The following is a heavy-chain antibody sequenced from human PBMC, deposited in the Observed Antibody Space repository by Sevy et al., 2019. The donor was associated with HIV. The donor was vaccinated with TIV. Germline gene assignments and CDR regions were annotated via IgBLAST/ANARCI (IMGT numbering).Heavy chain of an antibody. CDR1: GGSISSYY. CDR2: IYYSGST. D-gene: IGHD3-9*01. CDR3: ARSPTLESGRYVLVYYFDY. J-gene: IGHJ4*02. Sequence: KASETLSLTCTVSGGSISSYYWSWIRQPPGKGLEWIGYIYYSGSTNYNPSLKSRVTISVDTSKNQFSLKLSSVTAADTAVYYCARSPTLESGRYVLVYYFDYWGQGTLVTVSS. V-gene: IGHV4-59*01.